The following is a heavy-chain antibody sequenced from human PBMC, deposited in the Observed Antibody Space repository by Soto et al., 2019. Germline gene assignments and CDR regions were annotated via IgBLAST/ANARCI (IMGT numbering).Heavy chain of an antibody. CDR1: GYTFTGQY. CDR3: ARGQDMGTYSRVLAY. Sequence: QVQLVQSGAEVKKPGASVKVSCETSGYTFTGQYVHWVRLAPGQGLEWMGCINPYSGTTNYAENFEGRVTVPRDTSLSTAYMELGRLRSDDTAVYYCARGQDMGTYSRVLAYWGQGTLVTVSS. D-gene: IGHD3-10*01. V-gene: IGHV1-2*02. J-gene: IGHJ4*02. CDR2: INPYSGTT.